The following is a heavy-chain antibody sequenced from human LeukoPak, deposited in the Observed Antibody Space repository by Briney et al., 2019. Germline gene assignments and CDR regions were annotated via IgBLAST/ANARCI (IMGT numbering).Heavy chain of an antibody. V-gene: IGHV4-31*03. CDR2: IYYSGST. D-gene: IGHD6-19*01. CDR1: GGSISSGGYY. CDR3: ARPIIPAYSSGWYY. Sequence: TLSLTCTVSGGSISSGGYYWSWIRQHPGKGLEWIGYIYYSGSTYYNPSLKSRVTISVDTSKNQFSLKMNSVTAADTAVYYCARPIIPAYSSGWYYWGQGALVTVSS. J-gene: IGHJ4*02.